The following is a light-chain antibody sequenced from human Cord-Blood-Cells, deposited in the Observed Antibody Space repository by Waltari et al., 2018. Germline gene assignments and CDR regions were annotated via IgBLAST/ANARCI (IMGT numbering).Light chain of an antibody. CDR1: QSISSW. Sequence: DIQMTQSPSTLSASVGDRVTITCRASQSISSWLAWYQQKPGKAPKLLIYDASSLESWVPSRFSGSGSGTEFTLTISSLQPDDFATYYCQQYNSYSPTWTFGQGTNVEIK. V-gene: IGKV1-5*01. J-gene: IGKJ1*01. CDR2: DAS. CDR3: QQYNSYSPTWT.